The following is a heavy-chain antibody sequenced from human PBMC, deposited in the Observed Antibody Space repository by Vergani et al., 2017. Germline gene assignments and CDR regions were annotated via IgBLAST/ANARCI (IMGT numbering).Heavy chain of an antibody. J-gene: IGHJ5*02. V-gene: IGHV4-34*01. CDR2: INHSGST. CDR1: GGSFSGYY. CDR3: ARGPGVTMVRGVSGWFDP. D-gene: IGHD3-10*01. Sequence: QVQLQQWGAGLLKPSETLSLTCAVYGGSFSGYYWSWIRQPPGKGLEWIGKINHSGSTNYNPSLKSRVTISVDTSKNQFSLKLSSVTAADTAVYYCARGPGVTMVRGVSGWFDPWGQGTLVTVSS.